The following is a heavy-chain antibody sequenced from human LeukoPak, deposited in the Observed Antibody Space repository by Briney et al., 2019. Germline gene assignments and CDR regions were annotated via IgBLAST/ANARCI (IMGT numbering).Heavy chain of an antibody. CDR3: AKSMVRGIIILDFDY. J-gene: IGHJ4*02. Sequence: GGSLRLSCAASGFTVSSNYMTWVRQAPGKGLEWVSALSGRGDTTYYADSVKGRFTISRDNSKNTLYLQMNSLRAEDTAVYYCAKSMVRGIIILDFDYWGQGTLVTVSS. CDR1: GFTVSSNY. D-gene: IGHD3-10*01. CDR2: LSGRGDTT. V-gene: IGHV3-23*01.